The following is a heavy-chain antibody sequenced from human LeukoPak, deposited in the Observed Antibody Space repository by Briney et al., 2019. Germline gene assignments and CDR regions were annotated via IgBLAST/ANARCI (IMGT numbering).Heavy chain of an antibody. J-gene: IGHJ4*02. CDR3: ARVNINNWHSCDY. V-gene: IGHV4-4*02. CDR2: IYHSGSP. CDR1: GGSISSNNW. Sequence: SETLYLTCAVSGGSISSNNWWGWVRQPPGKGLEWIGEIYHSGSPNYNPSLKSRVTISVDKSRNHFSLNLSSVTAADTAVYYCARVNINNWHSCDYWGQGTLVTVSS. D-gene: IGHD1-1*01.